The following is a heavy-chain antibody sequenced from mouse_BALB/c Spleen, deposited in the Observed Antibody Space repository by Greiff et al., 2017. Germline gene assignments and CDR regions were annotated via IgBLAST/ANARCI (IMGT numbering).Heavy chain of an antibody. CDR3: SRYLLEAMDY. V-gene: IGHV14-3*02. CDR1: GFNIKDTY. J-gene: IGHJ4*01. CDR2: IDPANGNT. Sequence: VQLQQSGAELVKPGASVKLSCTASGFNIKDTYMHWVKQRPEQGLEWIGRIDPANGNTKYDPKFQGKATITADTSSNTAYLQLSSLTSEDTAVYYCSRYLLEAMDYWGQGTSVTVSS. D-gene: IGHD2-1*01.